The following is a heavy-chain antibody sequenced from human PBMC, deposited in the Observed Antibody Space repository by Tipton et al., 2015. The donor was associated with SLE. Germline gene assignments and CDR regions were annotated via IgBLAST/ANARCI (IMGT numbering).Heavy chain of an antibody. Sequence: TLSLTCSVSGGSITNSNYFWGWIRQPPGKGLEWIGNIYYSGSPYYNPSLKSRVTISVDTSKNQFSLKLSSVTAADTAVYYCARSPRGGGYYPYYFDYWGQGTLVTVSS. CDR3: ARSPRGGGYYPYYFDY. V-gene: IGHV4-39*07. CDR2: IYYSGSP. D-gene: IGHD3-3*01. CDR1: GGSITNSNYF. J-gene: IGHJ4*02.